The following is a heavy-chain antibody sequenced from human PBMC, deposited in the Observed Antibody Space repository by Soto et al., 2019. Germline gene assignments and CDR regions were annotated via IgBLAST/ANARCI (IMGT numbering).Heavy chain of an antibody. CDR3: PRGPHPYFNDY. D-gene: IGHD2-8*01. CDR1: GYTFTSYD. CDR2: MNPNNNNT. V-gene: IGHV1-8*01. J-gene: IGHJ4*02. Sequence: QVQLVQSGAEVKKPGASVKVSCKASGYTFTSYDINWVRQATGQGLEWMGWMNPNNNNTGYAQKFQGRVTMTRNTSISTAHMELSSLGSEDTAVYYCPRGPHPYFNDYWGQGTLVTVSS.